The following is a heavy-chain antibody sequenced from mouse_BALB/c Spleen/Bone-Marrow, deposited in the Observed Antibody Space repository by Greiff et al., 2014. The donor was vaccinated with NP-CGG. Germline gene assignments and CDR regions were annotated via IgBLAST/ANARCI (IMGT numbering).Heavy chain of an antibody. J-gene: IGHJ2*01. CDR1: GFNIKSTY. CDR2: VDPANGNS. V-gene: IGHV14-3*02. CDR3: ARHYAYQFDY. Sequence: DVKLQESGAELVKPGASVKLSCTVFGFNIKSTYIHWVKQRPEQGLEWIGWVDPANGNSKCDPRFQGKATITADSSSNTAYLQLSSLTSEDTAVYYCARHYAYQFDYWGQGTTVTVSS. D-gene: IGHD1-2*01.